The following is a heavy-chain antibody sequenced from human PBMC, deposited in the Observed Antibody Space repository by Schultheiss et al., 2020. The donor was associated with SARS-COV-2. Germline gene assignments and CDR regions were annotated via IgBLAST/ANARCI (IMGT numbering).Heavy chain of an antibody. CDR2: ISYDGSNK. V-gene: IGHV3-30*18. D-gene: IGHD3-3*01. CDR3: AKDSTYYDFWSGYYIQTNLNYYYYGMDV. CDR1: GFTFSSYG. J-gene: IGHJ6*02. Sequence: GGSLRLSCAASGFTFSSYGMHWVRQAPGKGLEWVAVISYDGSNKYYADSVKGRFTISRDNSKNTLYLQMNSLRAEDTAVYYCAKDSTYYDFWSGYYIQTNLNYYYYGMDVWGQGTTVTVSS.